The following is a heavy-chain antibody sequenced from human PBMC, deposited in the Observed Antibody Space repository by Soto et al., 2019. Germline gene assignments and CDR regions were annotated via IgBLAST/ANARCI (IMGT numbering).Heavy chain of an antibody. CDR1: GDCISGYA. Sequence: PXCSLWLSCTVCGDCISGYAWGGFRQPPGKGLEWIGYIYNSGRTNYNPSLKSRVTISVDTSKNQLSLKVSSVTAADTAVYYCERDALGAFDLWGQGTMVTVSS. J-gene: IGHJ3*01. CDR2: IYNSGRT. V-gene: IGHV4-59*01. CDR3: ERDALGAFDL.